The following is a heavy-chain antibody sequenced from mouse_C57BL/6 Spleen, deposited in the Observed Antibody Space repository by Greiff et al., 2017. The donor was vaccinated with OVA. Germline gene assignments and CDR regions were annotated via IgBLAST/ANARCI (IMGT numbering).Heavy chain of an antibody. CDR2: ISTGGGST. CDR1: GFTFSDYY. V-gene: IGHV5-12*01. Sequence: EVQVVESGGGLVQPGGSLKLSCAASGFTFSDYYMYWVRQTPEKRLEWVAYISTGGGSTYYPDTVKGRFTLSRDNAKNTQYLQMSRLKSEDTAMYYCARLYYYGSSYAMDYWGQGTSVTVSS. J-gene: IGHJ4*01. CDR3: ARLYYYGSSYAMDY. D-gene: IGHD1-1*01.